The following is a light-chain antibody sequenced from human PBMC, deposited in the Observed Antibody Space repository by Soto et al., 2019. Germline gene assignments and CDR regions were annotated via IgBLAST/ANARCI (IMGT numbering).Light chain of an antibody. CDR2: GAS. J-gene: IGKJ5*01. CDR3: QQYKNWPPIT. Sequence: EIVWTQSPGTLSLSPGERATISGRASQSVSSNLAWYQQKPCQAHRLLIYGASTRATGIPARFSGSGSGTEFTLTISSLQSEDFAVYYCQQYKNWPPITFGQGTRLEIK. CDR1: QSVSSN. V-gene: IGKV3-15*01.